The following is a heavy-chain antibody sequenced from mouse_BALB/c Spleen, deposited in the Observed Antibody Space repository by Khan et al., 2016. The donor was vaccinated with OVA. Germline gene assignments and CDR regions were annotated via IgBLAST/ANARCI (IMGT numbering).Heavy chain of an antibody. CDR1: GYTFTSYW. D-gene: IGHD1-1*01. V-gene: IGHV1-7*01. CDR3: TNRGSSYAWFTY. Sequence: VELVESGAELAKPGASVKMSCKASGYTFTSYWMHWVKQRPGQGLEWIGYINPSTDYTEYNKKFKEKATLTADKSSSTAYMQLTSLTSEDSAVYYCTNRGSSYAWFTYWGQGTLVTVSA. J-gene: IGHJ3*01. CDR2: INPSTDYT.